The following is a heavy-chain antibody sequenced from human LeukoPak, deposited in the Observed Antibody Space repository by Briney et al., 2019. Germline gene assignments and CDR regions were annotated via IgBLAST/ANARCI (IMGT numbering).Heavy chain of an antibody. CDR3: ARVGMYYDFWSGYYRGFYFDY. D-gene: IGHD3-3*01. CDR1: GFTFSSYW. V-gene: IGHV3-7*01. CDR2: IKQDGSEK. Sequence: GSLRLSCAASGFTFSSYWMSWVRQAPGKGLEWVANIKQDGSEKYYVDSVKGRFTISRDNAKNSLYLQMNSLRAEDTAVYYCARVGMYYDFWSGYYRGFYFDYWGQGTLVTVSS. J-gene: IGHJ4*02.